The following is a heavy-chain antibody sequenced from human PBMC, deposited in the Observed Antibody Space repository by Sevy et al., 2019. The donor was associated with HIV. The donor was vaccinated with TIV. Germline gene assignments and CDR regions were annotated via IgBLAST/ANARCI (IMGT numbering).Heavy chain of an antibody. V-gene: IGHV5-51*01. J-gene: IGHJ6*02. Sequence: GESLKISCKGSGYSFTSYWIGWVRQMPGKGLEWIGIIYPGDSDTRYSPSFQDQVTISADKSISTAYLQWSSLKASDTAMYYCARPMDTAMASYYGMDVWGQGTTVTVSS. CDR1: GYSFTSYW. D-gene: IGHD5-18*01. CDR3: ARPMDTAMASYYGMDV. CDR2: IYPGDSDT.